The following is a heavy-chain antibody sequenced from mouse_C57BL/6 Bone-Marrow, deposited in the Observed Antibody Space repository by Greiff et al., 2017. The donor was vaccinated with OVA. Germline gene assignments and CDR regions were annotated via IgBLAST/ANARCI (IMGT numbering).Heavy chain of an antibody. CDR1: GYTFTDYY. J-gene: IGHJ2*01. CDR3: AITTVGATQGGFDY. Sequence: EVQLQQSGPVLVKPGASVKMSCKASGYTFTDYYMNWVKQSHGKSLEWIGVINPYNGGTSYNQKFEGKATLTVDKSSSTAYMELNSLTSEDSAVYYCAITTVGATQGGFDYWGQGTTLTVSS. CDR2: INPYNGGT. D-gene: IGHD1-1*01. V-gene: IGHV1-19*01.